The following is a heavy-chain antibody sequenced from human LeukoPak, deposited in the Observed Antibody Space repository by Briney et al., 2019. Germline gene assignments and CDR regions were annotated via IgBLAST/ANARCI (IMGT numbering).Heavy chain of an antibody. CDR1: GDSVSSSSYY. Sequence: PETLSLTCTVSGDSVSSSSYYWGWIRQPPGKGLEWIGSIYYSGTTSYNPSLKSRVTISVDTSKNQFSLMLTSVTASDTAVYFCGGAATGTVGWFDPWGQGTLVTVSS. CDR3: GGAATGTVGWFDP. J-gene: IGHJ5*02. V-gene: IGHV4-39*01. D-gene: IGHD6-13*01. CDR2: IYYSGTT.